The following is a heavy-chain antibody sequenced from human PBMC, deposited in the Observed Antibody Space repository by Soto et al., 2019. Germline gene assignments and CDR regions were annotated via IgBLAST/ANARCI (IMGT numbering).Heavy chain of an antibody. J-gene: IGHJ6*03. CDR2: IWYDGSNK. V-gene: IGHV3-33*01. CDR1: GFTFSSYG. D-gene: IGHD4-17*01. Sequence: GGSLRLSCAASGFTFSSYGMHWVRQAPGKGLEWVAVIWYDGSNKYYADSVKGRFTISRDNSKNTLYLQMNSLRAEDTAVYYCAGCAGDSTPSYYYYYMDVWGKGTTVTVSS. CDR3: AGCAGDSTPSYYYYYMDV.